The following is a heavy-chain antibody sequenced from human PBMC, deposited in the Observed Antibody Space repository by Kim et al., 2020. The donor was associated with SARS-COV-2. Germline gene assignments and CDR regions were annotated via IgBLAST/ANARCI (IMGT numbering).Heavy chain of an antibody. CDR3: AKDRYYDILTGYHYYYGMDV. CDR2: ISYDGSNK. J-gene: IGHJ6*02. V-gene: IGHV3-30*18. D-gene: IGHD3-9*01. Sequence: GGSLRLSCAASGFTFSSYGMHWVRQAPGKGLEWVAVISYDGSNKYYADSVKGRFTISRDNSKNTLYLQMNSLRAEDTAVYYCAKDRYYDILTGYHYYYGMDVWGQGTTVTVSS. CDR1: GFTFSSYG.